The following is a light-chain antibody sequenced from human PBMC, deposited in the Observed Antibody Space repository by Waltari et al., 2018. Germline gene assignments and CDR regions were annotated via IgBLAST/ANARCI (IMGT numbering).Light chain of an antibody. Sequence: QSALTQPASVSGSAGQSITISCPGTSDDVGSYNFVSWYQQNPGKAPRLLISEVTKRPSGVSSRFSGSKSGITASLTISGLQTEDEADYYCCSYAGGATWVFGGGTKLTVL. CDR3: CSYAGGATWV. J-gene: IGLJ3*02. CDR1: SDDVGSYNF. CDR2: EVT. V-gene: IGLV2-23*02.